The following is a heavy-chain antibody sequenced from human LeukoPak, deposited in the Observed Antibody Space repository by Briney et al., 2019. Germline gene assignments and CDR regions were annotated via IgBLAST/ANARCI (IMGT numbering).Heavy chain of an antibody. Sequence: ASVKVSCKASGYTFTGYYMHWVRQAPGQGLEWMGWINPNSGGTNYAQKFQGRVTMTRDTSISTAYMELSRLRSDDTAVYYCARGHNVIVGATGDNWFDPWGQGTLVTASS. D-gene: IGHD1-26*01. J-gene: IGHJ5*02. CDR3: ARGHNVIVGATGDNWFDP. CDR1: GYTFTGYY. V-gene: IGHV1-2*02. CDR2: INPNSGGT.